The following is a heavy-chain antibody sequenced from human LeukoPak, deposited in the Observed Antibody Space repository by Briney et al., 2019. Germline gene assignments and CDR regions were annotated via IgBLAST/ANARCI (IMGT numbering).Heavy chain of an antibody. D-gene: IGHD2-2*01. V-gene: IGHV4-39*01. CDR2: IYYSGST. Sequence: PSETLSLTCTVSGGSISSSSYYWGWIRQPPGKGLEWIGSIYYSGSTYYNPSLKSRVTISVDTSKNQFSLKLSSVTAADTAVYYCASQVVYCSSTSCYGPFDYWGQGTLVTVSS. CDR1: GGSISSSSYY. J-gene: IGHJ4*02. CDR3: ASQVVYCSSTSCYGPFDY.